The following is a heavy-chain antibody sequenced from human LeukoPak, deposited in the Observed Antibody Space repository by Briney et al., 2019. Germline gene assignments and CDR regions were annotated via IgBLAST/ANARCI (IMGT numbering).Heavy chain of an antibody. V-gene: IGHV3-53*01. Sequence: PGGSLRLSCAASGFTVSSNYMSWVRQAPGKGLEWVSVIYSGGSTYYADSVKGRFTISRDNSKNTLYLQMNSLRAEDTAVYYCARGLLRFLELYYYYMDVWGKGTTVTVSS. J-gene: IGHJ6*03. CDR1: GFTVSSNY. D-gene: IGHD3-3*01. CDR2: IYSGGST. CDR3: ARGLLRFLELYYYYMDV.